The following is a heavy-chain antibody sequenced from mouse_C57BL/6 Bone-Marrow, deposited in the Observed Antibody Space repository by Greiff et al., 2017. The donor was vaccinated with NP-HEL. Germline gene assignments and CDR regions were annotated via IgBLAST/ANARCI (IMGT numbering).Heavy chain of an antibody. J-gene: IGHJ2*01. CDR1: GYTFTSYG. D-gene: IGHD1-1*01. CDR2: IDPENGDT. Sequence: EVQLQQSGAELARPGASVKLSCKASGYTFTSYGISWVKQRPEQGLEWIGWIDPENGDTEYASKFQGKATITADTSSNTPYLQLSSLTSEDTAVYYCTTYYGSPYYFDYWGQGTTLTVSS. CDR3: TTYYGSPYYFDY. V-gene: IGHV14-4*01.